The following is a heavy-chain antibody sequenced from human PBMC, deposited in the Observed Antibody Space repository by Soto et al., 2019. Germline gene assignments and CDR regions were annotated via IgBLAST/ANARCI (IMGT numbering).Heavy chain of an antibody. J-gene: IGHJ6*02. CDR2: IIPILGIA. CDR3: ARPAAGDGEGIYYYYYGMDV. V-gene: IGHV1-69*02. Sequence: QVQLVQSGAEVKKPGSSVKVSCKASGGTFSSYTISWVRQAPGQGLEWMGRIIPILGIANYAQKFQGRVTITADKSTSTAYMELSSLRSEDTAVYYCARPAAGDGEGIYYYYYGMDVWGQGTTVTVSS. CDR1: GGTFSSYT. D-gene: IGHD6-13*01.